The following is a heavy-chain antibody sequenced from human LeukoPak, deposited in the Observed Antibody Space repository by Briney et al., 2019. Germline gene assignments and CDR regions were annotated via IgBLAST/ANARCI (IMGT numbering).Heavy chain of an antibody. CDR3: AIWVTAIKLFDY. Sequence: SCKASGYTFTGYYMHWVRQAPGKGLEWVAVISYDGSNKYYADSVKGRFTISRDNSKNTLYLQMNSLRAEDTAVYYCAIWVTAIKLFDYWGQGTLVTVSS. V-gene: IGHV3-30*03. J-gene: IGHJ4*02. CDR2: ISYDGSNK. D-gene: IGHD2-21*02. CDR1: GYTFTGYY.